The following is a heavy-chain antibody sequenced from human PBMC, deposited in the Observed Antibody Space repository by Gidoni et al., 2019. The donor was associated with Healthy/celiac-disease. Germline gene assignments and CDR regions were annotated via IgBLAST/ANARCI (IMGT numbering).Heavy chain of an antibody. J-gene: IGHJ4*02. V-gene: IGHV4-39*01. Sequence: QLQLQESGPGLVKPAETLSLTGTVSVGSISSSSYYWGWIRQPPGKGLEWIGSIYYSGSTYYNPSLKSRVTISVDTSKNQFSLKLSSVTAADTAVYYCARHSIQQSNPYYFDYWGQGTLVTVSS. CDR2: IYYSGST. D-gene: IGHD4-4*01. CDR1: VGSISSSSYY. CDR3: ARHSIQQSNPYYFDY.